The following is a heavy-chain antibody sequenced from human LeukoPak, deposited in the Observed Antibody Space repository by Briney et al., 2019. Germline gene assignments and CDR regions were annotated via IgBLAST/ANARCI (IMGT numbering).Heavy chain of an antibody. CDR3: ANGLSPDY. J-gene: IGHJ4*02. CDR2: ISDSGDGT. D-gene: IGHD4/OR15-4a*01. CDR1: GFTFSSYA. Sequence: GGSLRLSCAASGFTFSSYAMTWVRQAPGKGLEWVSGISDSGDGTYYADSVKGRFTISRDDSKNTLYLQMNSLRDEDTALYYCANGLSPDYWGQGTLVTVSS. V-gene: IGHV3-23*01.